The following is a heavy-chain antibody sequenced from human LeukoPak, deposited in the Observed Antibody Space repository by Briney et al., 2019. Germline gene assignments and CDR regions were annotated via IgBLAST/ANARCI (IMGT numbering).Heavy chain of an antibody. CDR1: GGTFSSYA. CDR3: ARDGGQWLQLVNWFDP. CDR2: IIPIFGTA. V-gene: IGHV1-69*13. D-gene: IGHD5-24*01. Sequence: ASVKVSCEASGGTFSSYAISWVRRAPGQGLEWMGGIIPIFGTANYAQKFQGRVTITADESTSTAYMELSSLRSEDTAVYYCARDGGQWLQLVNWFDPWGQGTLVTVSS. J-gene: IGHJ5*02.